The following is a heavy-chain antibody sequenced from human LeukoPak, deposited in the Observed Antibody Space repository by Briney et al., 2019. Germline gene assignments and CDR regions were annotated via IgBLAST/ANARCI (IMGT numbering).Heavy chain of an antibody. J-gene: IGHJ3*02. CDR2: IWYDGSNK. Sequence: PGGSLSLPVAAPGLTLSSYAMPWFRQAPGKGLKWVPVIWYDGSNKYYADSVKGRFTISRDNSKNTLYLQMNSLRAEDTAVYYCARDLYSSSWYGAFDIWGQGTMVTVSS. D-gene: IGHD6-13*01. CDR3: ARDLYSSSWYGAFDI. CDR1: GLTLSSYA. V-gene: IGHV3-33*01.